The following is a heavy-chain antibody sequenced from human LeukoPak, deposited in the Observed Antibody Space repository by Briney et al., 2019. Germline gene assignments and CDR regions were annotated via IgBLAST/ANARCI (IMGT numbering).Heavy chain of an antibody. CDR3: AKLRPSEGWYYFDY. V-gene: IGHV3-21*04. J-gene: IGHJ4*02. Sequence: GGSLRLSCAASGFTFSSYRMDWVRQAPGKGLEWVSSISSSSSYIYYADSVKGRFTISRDNAKNSLFLHMNSLRAEDTAVYYCAKLRPSEGWYYFDYWGQGTLVTVSS. CDR1: GFTFSSYR. D-gene: IGHD3-16*01. CDR2: ISSSSSYI.